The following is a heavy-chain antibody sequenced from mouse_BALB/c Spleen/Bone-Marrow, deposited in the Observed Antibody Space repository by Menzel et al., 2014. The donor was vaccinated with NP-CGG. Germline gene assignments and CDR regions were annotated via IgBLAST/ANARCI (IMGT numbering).Heavy chain of an antibody. D-gene: IGHD1-1*01. V-gene: IGHV4-1*02. CDR2: INPDSSTI. CDR1: GFDFSRYW. CDR3: ARLNYYGNLFV. J-gene: IGHJ1*01. Sequence: EVQRVESGGGLVQPGGSLKPSCAASGFDFSRYWMSWVRQAPGKGLEWIGEINPDSSTINYTPSLKDKFIISRDNAKNTLFLQMSKVRSEDTALYYCARLNYYGNLFVWGAGTTVTVSS.